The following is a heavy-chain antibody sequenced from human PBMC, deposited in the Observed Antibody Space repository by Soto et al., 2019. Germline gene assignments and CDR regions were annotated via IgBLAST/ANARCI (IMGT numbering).Heavy chain of an antibody. V-gene: IGHV3-74*01. CDR1: GFTFSTYW. CDR2: INIDGSTT. CDR3: ARVRNGDWYFDN. J-gene: IGHJ4*02. D-gene: IGHD4-17*01. Sequence: EVQLVESGGGLVQPGGSLRLSCAASGFTFSTYWMHWVRQAPGKGLVWVSRINIDGSTTSYADSVKGRFTISIDNAKNTLYLQRNSLRDEDTAVYYCARVRNGDWYFDNWGQGTLVTISS.